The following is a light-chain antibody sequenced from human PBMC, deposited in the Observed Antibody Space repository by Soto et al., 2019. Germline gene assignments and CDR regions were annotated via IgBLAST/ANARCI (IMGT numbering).Light chain of an antibody. J-gene: IGLJ3*02. CDR3: QSYDSSLINWV. CDR2: GNN. CDR1: SSNIGTSFG. V-gene: IGLV1-40*01. Sequence: QPVLTQPPSVSGAPGQRITISCAGSSSNIGTSFGVHWYQQLPGTAPKLLIYGNNNRPSGVPDRFSGSKSGTSASLAITGLQAEDEADYYCQSYDSSLINWVFGGGNKVTVL.